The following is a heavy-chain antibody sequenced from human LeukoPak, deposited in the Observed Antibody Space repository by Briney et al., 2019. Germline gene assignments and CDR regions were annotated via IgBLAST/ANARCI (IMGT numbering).Heavy chain of an antibody. CDR2: IGRSGVDT. V-gene: IGHV3-23*01. CDR3: VRHSGGVYGSSDS. CDR1: GFTFSNYA. Sequence: GGSLRLSCAASGFTFSNYAMSWFRQAPGKGLEWVSTIGRSGVDTYYADSVKGRFTISKDSSRNTLQMNSLRAEDTAIYYCVRHSGGVYGSSDSWGQGTLVTVSS. J-gene: IGHJ4*02. D-gene: IGHD1-1*01.